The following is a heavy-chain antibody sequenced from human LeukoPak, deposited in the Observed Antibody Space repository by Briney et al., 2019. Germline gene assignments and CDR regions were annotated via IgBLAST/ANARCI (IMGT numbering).Heavy chain of an antibody. CDR1: GGSISSYY. D-gene: IGHD3-22*01. J-gene: IGHJ4*02. CDR3: ARAYKDYYDSSGYSY. Sequence: PSETLSLTCSVSGGSISSYYWGWIRQPPGKGLEWIGSIYYSGSTYYNPSLKSRVTISVDTSKNQFSLKLSSVTAADTAVYYCARAYKDYYDSSGYSYWGQGTLVTVSS. V-gene: IGHV4-39*01. CDR2: IYYSGST.